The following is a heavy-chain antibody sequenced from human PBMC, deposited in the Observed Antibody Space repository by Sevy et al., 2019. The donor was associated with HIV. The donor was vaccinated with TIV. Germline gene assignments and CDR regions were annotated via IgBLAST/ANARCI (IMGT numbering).Heavy chain of an antibody. CDR3: VRGATGTSFSY. CDR2: ISPYNGNT. Sequence: ASVKVSCKASGYTFTNYGISWVQQAPGQGLEWMGWISPYNGNTNYVQSLQGRVIMTTDTSTSTAYMELRNLRFDDTAVYFCVRGATGTSFSYWGQGTLVTVSS. D-gene: IGHD1-1*01. CDR1: GYTFTNYG. V-gene: IGHV1-18*01. J-gene: IGHJ4*02.